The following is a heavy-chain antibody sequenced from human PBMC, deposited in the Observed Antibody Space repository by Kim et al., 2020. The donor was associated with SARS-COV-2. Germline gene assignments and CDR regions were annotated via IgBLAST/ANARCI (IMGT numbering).Heavy chain of an antibody. CDR3: GGDREDYYYGMDV. J-gene: IGHJ6*02. CDR2: IIPIFGTA. Sequence: SSVKVSCKASGGTFSSYAISWVRQAPGQGLEWMGGIIPIFGTANYAQKFQGRVTITADESTSTAYMELSSLRSEDTAVYYCGGDREDYYYGMDVWGQGTTVTVSS. V-gene: IGHV1-69*13. D-gene: IGHD4-17*01. CDR1: GGTFSSYA.